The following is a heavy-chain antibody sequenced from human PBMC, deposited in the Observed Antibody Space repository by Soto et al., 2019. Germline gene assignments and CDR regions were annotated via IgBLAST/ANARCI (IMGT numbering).Heavy chain of an antibody. CDR1: GGSFSGYY. D-gene: IGHD2-15*01. Sequence: QVQLQQWGAGLLKPSETLSLTCAVYGGSFSGYYWSWIRQPPGNGLEWIGEINHSGSTNYNPSLKSRVTISVDTSKNQFSLKLSSVTAADTAVYYCARMSGEEVAATTPTFDYWGQGTLVTVSS. J-gene: IGHJ4*02. CDR2: INHSGST. CDR3: ARMSGEEVAATTPTFDY. V-gene: IGHV4-34*01.